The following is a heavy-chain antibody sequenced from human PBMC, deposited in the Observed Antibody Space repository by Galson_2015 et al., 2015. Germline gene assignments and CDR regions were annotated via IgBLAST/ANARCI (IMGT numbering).Heavy chain of an antibody. CDR1: GGTFSSYA. V-gene: IGHV1-69*13. Sequence: SVKVSCKASGGTFSSYAISWVRQAPGQGLEWMGGIIPIFGTANYAQKFQGRVTITADESTSTAYMELSSLRYEDTAVYYCARGHDGELGELSHAFDLWGQGTMVTVSS. D-gene: IGHD3-16*02. CDR3: ARGHDGELGELSHAFDL. CDR2: IIPIFGTA. J-gene: IGHJ3*01.